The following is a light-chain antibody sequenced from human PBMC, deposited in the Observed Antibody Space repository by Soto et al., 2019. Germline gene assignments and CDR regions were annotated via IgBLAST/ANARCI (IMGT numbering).Light chain of an antibody. CDR2: AAS. V-gene: IGKV1-5*01. Sequence: DIQMTQSPSTLSASAGDTVTITCRASESIDNWLAWYQQKPGKAPKLLLFAASTLVGGVPSRFSGRGSGTEFTLTISSLQADDFATYFCQQYSSYPVSFGQGTRLEIK. CDR1: ESIDNW. J-gene: IGKJ5*01. CDR3: QQYSSYPVS.